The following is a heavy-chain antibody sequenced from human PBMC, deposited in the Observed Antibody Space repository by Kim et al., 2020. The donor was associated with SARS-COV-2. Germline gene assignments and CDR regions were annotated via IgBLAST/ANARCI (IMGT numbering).Heavy chain of an antibody. CDR2: INTDGSRT. CDR1: GFTFSTYW. D-gene: IGHD2-15*01. V-gene: IGHV3-74*01. Sequence: GGSLRLSCAASGFTFSTYWMYWVRQAPGKGLVCVSRINTDGSRTTYADSVKGRFTISRDNAKNTLYLQMNSRRGEDTAVYYCARGDISYGMDVWGQGTTVTVSS. CDR3: ARGDISYGMDV. J-gene: IGHJ6*02.